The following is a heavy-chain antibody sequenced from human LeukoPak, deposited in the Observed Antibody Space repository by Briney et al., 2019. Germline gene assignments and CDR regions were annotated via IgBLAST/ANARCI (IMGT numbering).Heavy chain of an antibody. CDR1: GGSISSSSYY. J-gene: IGHJ4*02. CDR2: IYNTGST. V-gene: IGHV4-39*07. Sequence: SETLSLTCTVSGGSISSSSYYWGWIRQPPGKGLEWIGNIYNTGSTYYNPSLQSRLTISVDTSKNQFSLKLSSVTAADTAVYYCARDSSSSRPNFDCWGQGTLVTVSS. CDR3: ARDSSSSRPNFDC. D-gene: IGHD6-13*01.